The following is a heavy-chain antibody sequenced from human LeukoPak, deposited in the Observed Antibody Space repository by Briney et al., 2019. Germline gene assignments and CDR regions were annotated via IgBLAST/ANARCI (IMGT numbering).Heavy chain of an antibody. V-gene: IGHV4-4*02. CDR2: ISLTGRT. CDR3: TRESGPYCPFGY. Sequence: SETLSLTCGVSGGSITSTNWWSWVRQPPGQGLEWIGEISLTGRTNYNPSLIGRVIMSLDESRNQLSLTLTSVTAADTAMYYCTRESGPYCPFGYWGQGTLVVVPS. CDR1: GGSITSTNW. J-gene: IGHJ4*02. D-gene: IGHD1-26*01.